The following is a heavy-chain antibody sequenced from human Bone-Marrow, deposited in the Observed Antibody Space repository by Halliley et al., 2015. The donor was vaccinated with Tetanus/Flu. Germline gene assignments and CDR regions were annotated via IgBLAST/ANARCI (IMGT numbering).Heavy chain of an antibody. D-gene: IGHD2-2*01. J-gene: IGHJ4*02. CDR3: AREGDVPRRFAY. CDR2: LYDSGSP. Sequence: LEWVGYLYDSGSPNYNPPLKSRLTIALDPSKNQFSLNRRSGTAADTAVYYCAREGDVPRRFAYWGQGALVSVSS. V-gene: IGHV4-59*01.